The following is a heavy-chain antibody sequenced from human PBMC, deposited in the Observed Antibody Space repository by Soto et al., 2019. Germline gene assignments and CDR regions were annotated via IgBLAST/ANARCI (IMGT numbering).Heavy chain of an antibody. V-gene: IGHV3-30*04. CDR3: ARGLGGWLGTFDY. Sequence: QVQLVESGGGVVQPGGSLRLSCAASGFTFSSYAMHWVRQAPGKGLEWVAVISFDGGRKDSAASVKGRFTISRDDPKNTLHLQMSSLRTEDTAVYYCARGLGGWLGTFDYWGQGTVVTVSS. CDR1: GFTFSSYA. D-gene: IGHD6-19*01. CDR2: ISFDGGRK. J-gene: IGHJ4*02.